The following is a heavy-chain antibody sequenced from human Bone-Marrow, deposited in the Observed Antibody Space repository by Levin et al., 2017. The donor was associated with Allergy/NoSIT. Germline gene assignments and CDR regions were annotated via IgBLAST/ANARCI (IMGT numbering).Heavy chain of an antibody. CDR1: EFTFSSYV. CDR3: AKGQLRWRPAITGELWDH. V-gene: IGHV3-30*18. D-gene: IGHD7-27*01. CDR2: ISKDGSDK. Sequence: GGSLRLSCAASEFTFSSYVMHWVRQAPGKGPQWVAAISKDGSDKYYAHSVEGRFTISRDNAKNSLYLQMDSLRVGDTALYYCAKGQLRWRPAITGELWDHWGQGTLVTVSS. J-gene: IGHJ4*02.